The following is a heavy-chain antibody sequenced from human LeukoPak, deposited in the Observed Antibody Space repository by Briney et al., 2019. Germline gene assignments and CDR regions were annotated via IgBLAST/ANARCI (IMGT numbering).Heavy chain of an antibody. J-gene: IGHJ5*02. CDR1: GFTFSSYG. CDR2: IWYDGSNK. D-gene: IGHD1-26*01. V-gene: IGHV3-33*01. Sequence: GESLRLSCAASGFTFSSYGMHWVRQAPGKGLEWVAVIWYDGSNKYYADSVKGRFTISRDNSKNTLYLQMNSLRAEDTAVYYCARDGSGSYGWFDPWGQGTLVTVSS. CDR3: ARDGSGSYGWFDP.